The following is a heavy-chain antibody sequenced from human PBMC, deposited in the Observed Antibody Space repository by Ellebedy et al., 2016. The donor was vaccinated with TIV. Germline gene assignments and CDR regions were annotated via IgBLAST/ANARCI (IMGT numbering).Heavy chain of an antibody. D-gene: IGHD2-21*01. CDR2: ISGSGGST. J-gene: IGHJ4*02. Sequence: GESLKISXAASGFTFSSYAMSWVRQAPGKGLEWVSAISGSGGSTYYADSVKGRFTISRDNSKNTLYLQMNSLRAEDTAVYYCAKDRVRIVVVIAPFDYWGQGTLVTVSS. CDR1: GFTFSSYA. CDR3: AKDRVRIVVVIAPFDY. V-gene: IGHV3-23*01.